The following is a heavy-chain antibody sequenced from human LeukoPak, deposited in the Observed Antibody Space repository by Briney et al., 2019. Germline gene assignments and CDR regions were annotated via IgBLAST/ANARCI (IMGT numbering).Heavy chain of an antibody. V-gene: IGHV1-24*01. Sequence: AAVKVSCKVSGYTLTELSMHWVRQAPGKGREWMGGFDPEDGETIYAQKFQGRVTMTEDASTDTAYMELSSLRSEDTAVYYCATGVHSYGHDYWGQGTLVTVSS. J-gene: IGHJ4*02. CDR3: ATGVHSYGHDY. D-gene: IGHD5-18*01. CDR1: GYTLTELS. CDR2: FDPEDGET.